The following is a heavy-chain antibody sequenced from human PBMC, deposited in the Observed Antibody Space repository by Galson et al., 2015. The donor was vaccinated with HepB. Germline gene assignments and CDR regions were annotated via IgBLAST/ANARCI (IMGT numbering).Heavy chain of an antibody. V-gene: IGHV3-33*01. D-gene: IGHD6-19*01. CDR3: VREVASGWYYFDY. CDR1: GFTFSGLG. Sequence: SLRLSCAASGFTFSGLGMHWVRQAPGKGLQWVALIWADGSKQHYADSVKGRFTISRDNSENTLLLQMNSLRAEDSAVYYCVREVASGWYYFDYWGQGILVTVSS. J-gene: IGHJ4*02. CDR2: IWADGSKQ.